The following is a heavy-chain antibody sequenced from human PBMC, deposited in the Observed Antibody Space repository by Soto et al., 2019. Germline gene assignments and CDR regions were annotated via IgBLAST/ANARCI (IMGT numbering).Heavy chain of an antibody. V-gene: IGHV1-69*13. Sequence: ASVKVSCKASGGTFSSYAISWVRQAPGQGLEWMGGIIPIFGTANYAQKFQGRVTITADESTSTAYMELSSLRSEDTAVYYCAREGSTGIAVAGTDETYYYYGMDVWGPGTLVTVSS. J-gene: IGHJ6*02. CDR2: IIPIFGTA. D-gene: IGHD6-19*01. CDR3: AREGSTGIAVAGTDETYYYYGMDV. CDR1: GGTFSSYA.